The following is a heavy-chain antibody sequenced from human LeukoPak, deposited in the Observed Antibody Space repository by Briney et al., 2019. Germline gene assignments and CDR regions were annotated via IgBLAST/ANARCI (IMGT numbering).Heavy chain of an antibody. V-gene: IGHV3-23*01. D-gene: IGHD4-11*01. Sequence: GGSLRLSCAASGFTFSSYSMNWVRQAPGKGLEWVSLISGSGDKTYYADSVKGRFTISRDNTKNTLYLQVNSLRADDTAVYYCAKDDPNDYKPWIYWGQGTLVIVSS. CDR2: ISGSGDKT. CDR1: GFTFSSYS. J-gene: IGHJ4*02. CDR3: AKDDPNDYKPWIY.